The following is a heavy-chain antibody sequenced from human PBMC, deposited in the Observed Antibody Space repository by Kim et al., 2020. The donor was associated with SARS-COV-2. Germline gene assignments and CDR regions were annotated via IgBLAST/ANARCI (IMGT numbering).Heavy chain of an antibody. V-gene: IGHV1-3*01. Sequence: QKFQGRVTITMDTSASTAYMELSSLRSEDTAVYYCCLIVATNYYYGMDVWGQGTTVTVSS. D-gene: IGHD5-12*01. J-gene: IGHJ6*02. CDR3: CLIVATNYYYGMDV.